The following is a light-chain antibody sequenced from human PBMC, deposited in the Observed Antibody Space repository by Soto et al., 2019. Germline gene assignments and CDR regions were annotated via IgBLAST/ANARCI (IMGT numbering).Light chain of an antibody. CDR2: YDS. J-gene: IGLJ2*01. CDR3: QVWDSSSDHPGVV. CDR1: NIGSKS. Sequence: SYELTQPPSVSVAPGKTTRITCGGNNIGSKSVHWYQQKPGQAPVLVIYYDSDRPSGIPERFSGSNSGNTATLTISRVEARDEADYYCQVWDSSSDHPGVVFGGGTKLTVL. V-gene: IGLV3-21*04.